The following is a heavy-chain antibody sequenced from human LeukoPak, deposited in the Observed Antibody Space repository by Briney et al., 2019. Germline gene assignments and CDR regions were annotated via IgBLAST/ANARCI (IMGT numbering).Heavy chain of an antibody. CDR2: ISNSGGFT. CDR1: GFTFSIYA. V-gene: IGHV3-23*01. Sequence: PGGSLRLSCAASGFTFSIYAMSWVRQAPGKGLEWVSAISNSGGFTYYADSVRGRFTISRDNSKNTLYLQMISLRAEDTAIYYWVARESLNIRSSGWDGGLDYWGQGTLVTVSS. D-gene: IGHD6-19*01. J-gene: IGHJ4*02. CDR3: VARESLNIRSSGWDGGLDY.